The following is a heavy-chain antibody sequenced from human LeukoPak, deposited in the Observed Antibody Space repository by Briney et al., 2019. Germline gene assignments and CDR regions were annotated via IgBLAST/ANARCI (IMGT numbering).Heavy chain of an antibody. CDR2: IWSDGSNK. Sequence: PGGSLRLSCAASGFTVSSNYMSWVRQAPGKGLEWVAVIWSDGSNKYYADSVKGRFTISRDNSKNTVYLQMNTLRADDTAVYFCASAAGPFDHWGQGTLVTVSS. V-gene: IGHV3-33*08. J-gene: IGHJ4*02. CDR3: ASAAGPFDH. D-gene: IGHD6-13*01. CDR1: GFTVSSNY.